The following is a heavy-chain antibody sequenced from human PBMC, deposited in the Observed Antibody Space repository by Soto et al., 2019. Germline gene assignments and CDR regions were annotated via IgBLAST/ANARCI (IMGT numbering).Heavy chain of an antibody. CDR2: ISYGGST. D-gene: IGHD1-26*01. J-gene: IGHJ4*02. Sequence: SETLSLTCTVSGSSISNYYCIWIRQPPGKGLEWIGYISYGGSTNYNPSLKSRVTISVDTSKNQFSLKLTSVTAADTAVYYCARRSQKDDYWGQGTLVTVSS. CDR1: GSSISNYY. CDR3: ARRSQKDDY. V-gene: IGHV4-59*01.